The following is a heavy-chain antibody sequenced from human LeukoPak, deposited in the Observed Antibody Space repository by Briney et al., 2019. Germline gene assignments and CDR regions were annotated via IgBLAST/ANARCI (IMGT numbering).Heavy chain of an antibody. V-gene: IGHV4-38-2*02. CDR1: GYSISSGYY. CDR3: ARDRIPSRGFDP. Sequence: SETLSLTCTVSGYSISSGYYWGWIRQPPGKGLEWIGNIYYSGSTYYNPSLKSRVTISVDTSKNQFSLKLCSVTAADTAVYYCARDRIPSRGFDPWGQGTLVTVSS. CDR2: IYYSGST. J-gene: IGHJ5*02.